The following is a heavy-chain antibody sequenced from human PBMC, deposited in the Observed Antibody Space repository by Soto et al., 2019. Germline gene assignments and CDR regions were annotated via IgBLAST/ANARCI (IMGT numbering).Heavy chain of an antibody. CDR3: ARRGGYSYGYYYYYYMDV. V-gene: IGHV4-59*08. CDR2: IYYSGST. D-gene: IGHD5-18*01. J-gene: IGHJ6*03. Sequence: SETLSLTCTVSGGSISSYYWSWIRQPPGKGLEWIGYIYYSGSTNYNPSLKSRVTISVDTSKNQFSLKLSSVTAADTAVYYCARRGGYSYGYYYYYYMDVWGKGTTVTVPS. CDR1: GGSISSYY.